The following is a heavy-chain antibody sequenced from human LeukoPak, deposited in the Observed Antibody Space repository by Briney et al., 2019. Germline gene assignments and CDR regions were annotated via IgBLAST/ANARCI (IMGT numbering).Heavy chain of an antibody. CDR3: ARARNDYDSNGFSFLDY. D-gene: IGHD3-22*01. Sequence: GGSLRLSCAASGISFSSHGLHWVRQAPGKGLEWVAVMWYDGSNIYYADSVKGRFTISRDSSKNTLYLQMNSLRAEDTALYYCARARNDYDSNGFSFLDYWGQGTLVTVSS. J-gene: IGHJ4*02. CDR2: MWYDGSNI. CDR1: GISFSSHG. V-gene: IGHV3-33*01.